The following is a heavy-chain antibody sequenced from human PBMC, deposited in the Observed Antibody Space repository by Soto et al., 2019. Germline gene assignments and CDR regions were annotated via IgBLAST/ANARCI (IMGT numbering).Heavy chain of an antibody. V-gene: IGHV3-7*05. CDR1: GFTFSNSW. Sequence: PGGSLRLSCAASGFTFSNSWMTWVRQAPGKGLEWVANIEQDGSVKNYVDSVKGRFTISRDNAKNSLFLQMNSLRAEDTAVYYCARKWAALDVWGQGTTVTVSS. D-gene: IGHD2-8*01. CDR2: IEQDGSVK. J-gene: IGHJ6*02. CDR3: ARKWAALDV.